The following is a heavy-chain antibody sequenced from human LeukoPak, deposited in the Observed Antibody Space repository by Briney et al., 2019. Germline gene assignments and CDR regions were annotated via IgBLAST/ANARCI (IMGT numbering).Heavy chain of an antibody. J-gene: IGHJ6*03. CDR3: ASICSSTSCYTYYYYYMDV. D-gene: IGHD2-2*02. Sequence: GGSLRLSCAASGFRFSYHDMHWVRQAPGKGLEWVAYISSSGSTIYYADSVKGRFTISRDNAKNSLYLQMNSLRAEDTAVYYCASICSSTSCYTYYYYYMDVWGKGTTVTVSS. CDR2: ISSSGSTI. CDR1: GFRFSYHD. V-gene: IGHV3-48*03.